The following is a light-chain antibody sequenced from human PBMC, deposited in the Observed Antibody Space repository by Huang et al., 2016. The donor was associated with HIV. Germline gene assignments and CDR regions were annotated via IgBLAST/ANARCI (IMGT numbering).Light chain of an antibody. CDR2: AAS. CDR3: QQSYSNTFT. J-gene: IGKJ3*01. CDR1: QSISSY. V-gene: IGKV1-39*01. Sequence: DIQMTQSPSSLSESVGDRVIITCRASQSISSYLNWYQQQPGKAPNLLIYAASSLQSGVPSRFSGSGSGTDFTLTIRSLQPEDFATYYCQQSYSNTFTFGAGTKVDVK.